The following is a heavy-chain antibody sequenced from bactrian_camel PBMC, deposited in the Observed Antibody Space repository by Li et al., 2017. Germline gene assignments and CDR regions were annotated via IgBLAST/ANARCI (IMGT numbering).Heavy chain of an antibody. CDR2: IYADYGAT. V-gene: IGHV3-2*01. D-gene: IGHD6*01. CDR1: GFTFSNNI. J-gene: IGHJ6*01. CDR3: ATRLTYGSSWYPPEFAY. Sequence: VQLVESGGGLVQPGGSLRLSCAASGFTFSNNIISWVRQHPGKELEWVANIYADYGATHYADSVKGRFTISRDNAKNTLYLQMNSLKTEDAAVYYCATRLTYGSSWYPPEFAYWGQGTQVTVS.